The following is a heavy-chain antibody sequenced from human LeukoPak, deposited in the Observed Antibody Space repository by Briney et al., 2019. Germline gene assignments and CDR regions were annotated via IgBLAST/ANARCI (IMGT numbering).Heavy chain of an antibody. J-gene: IGHJ4*02. CDR3: AREGEYMTTDFDY. CDR2: ISSSSSTI. D-gene: IGHD4-17*01. V-gene: IGHV3-48*01. Sequence: GSLRLSCAASGFTFSSYSMNWVRQAPGKGLEWVSYISSSSSTIYYADSVKGRFTISRDNAKNSLYLQMNSLRAEDTAVYYCAREGEYMTTDFDYWGQGTLVTVSS. CDR1: GFTFSSYS.